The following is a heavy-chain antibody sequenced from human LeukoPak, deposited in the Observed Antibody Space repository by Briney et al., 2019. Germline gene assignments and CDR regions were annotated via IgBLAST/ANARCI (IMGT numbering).Heavy chain of an antibody. CDR3: ARLWWELPNYYYYYMDV. J-gene: IGHJ6*03. Sequence: ASVKVSCKASGYTFTRYDINWVRQATGQGLEWMGWMNPNSGNTGYAQKFQGRVTITRNTSISTAYMELSSLRSEDTAVYYCARLWWELPNYYYYYMDVWGKGTTVTVSS. CDR2: MNPNSGNT. D-gene: IGHD1-26*01. CDR1: GYTFTRYD. V-gene: IGHV1-8*03.